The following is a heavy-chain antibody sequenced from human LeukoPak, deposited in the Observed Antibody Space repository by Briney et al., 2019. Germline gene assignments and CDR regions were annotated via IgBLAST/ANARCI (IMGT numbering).Heavy chain of an antibody. CDR3: ASGINNYYDSSGYSNWFDP. J-gene: IGHJ5*02. CDR2: IGYDGSNK. D-gene: IGHD3-22*01. Sequence: GGSLRLSCAASGFTFSSYGMHWVRQAPGKGLEWVAFIGYDGSNKYYADSVKGRFTISRDNSKNSLYVQMNSLRAEDTAVYYCASGINNYYDSSGYSNWFDPWGQGTLVTVSS. V-gene: IGHV3-30*02. CDR1: GFTFSSYG.